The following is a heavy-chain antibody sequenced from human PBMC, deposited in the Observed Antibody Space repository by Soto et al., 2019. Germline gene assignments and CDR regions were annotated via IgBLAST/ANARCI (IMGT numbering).Heavy chain of an antibody. CDR1: GFTVSSKY. J-gene: IGHJ6*02. CDR3: AREAPMDV. V-gene: IGHV3-53*02. CDR2: IWSAGLI. Sequence: DVQLVETGGELIQPGGSLRLSCAASGFTVSSKYMSWVRQDPGKGLEWISVIWSAGLIYYADSVRGRFTISRDISKNILYLEMTSLRADDTAVYYCAREAPMDVWGQGTTVTVSS.